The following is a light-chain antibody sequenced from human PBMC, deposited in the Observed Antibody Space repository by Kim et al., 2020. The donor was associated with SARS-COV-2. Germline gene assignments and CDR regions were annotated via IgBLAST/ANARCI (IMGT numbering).Light chain of an antibody. CDR1: SGAVTGGCI. CDR2: RTT. V-gene: IGLV7-43*01. Sequence: QAVVTQEPSLTVSPGGTVTLTCASSSGAVTGGCITNWFQQKPGQAPRTLIFRTTNRHSWTPARFSGSLLGDKAALTLSGVQPEDEADYHCLLYCDGTWVFGGGTQLTVL. CDR3: LLYCDGTWV. J-gene: IGLJ3*02.